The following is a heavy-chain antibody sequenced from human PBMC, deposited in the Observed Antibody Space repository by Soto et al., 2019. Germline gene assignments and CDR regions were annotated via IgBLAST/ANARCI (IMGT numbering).Heavy chain of an antibody. CDR1: GGSISSYY. CDR2: IFYSGST. D-gene: IGHD6-13*01. J-gene: IGHJ4*02. Sequence: SETLSLTCTVSGGSISSYYWSWIRQPPGKGLEWIGYIFYSGSTNYNPSLKSRVIISVDTSKNQVPLKLSSVTAADTAVYWCARDGNIAAAGMGFAYWGQGTLVTVSS. CDR3: ARDGNIAAAGMGFAY. V-gene: IGHV4-59*01.